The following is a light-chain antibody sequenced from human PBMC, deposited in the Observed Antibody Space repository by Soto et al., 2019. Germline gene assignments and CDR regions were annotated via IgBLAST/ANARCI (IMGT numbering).Light chain of an antibody. CDR3: QQYGASPFT. Sequence: EIVLTQSPGTLSLSAGDGVSLSCRASQTVPNNYLAWYQQKPDQAPSLLIFGASNRATGIPDRFGGSGAGTDYATSISRMEPEDFAVYYCQQYGASPFTFGGGARLEVK. J-gene: IGKJ4*01. V-gene: IGKV3-20*01. CDR2: GAS. CDR1: QTVPNNY.